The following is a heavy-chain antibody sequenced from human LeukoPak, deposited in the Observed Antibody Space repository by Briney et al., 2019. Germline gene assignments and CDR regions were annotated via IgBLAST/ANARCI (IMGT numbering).Heavy chain of an antibody. J-gene: IGHJ4*02. CDR1: GFNFRDSS. CDR3: AKGNNSLSYTLYY. Sequence: GGSLRLSCAASGFNFRDSSMHWVRQVPEQGLEWVSLVSGDGETTHYADSLKGRFTISRDNNKNSVFLHMNSLRIEDTAFYYCAKGNNSLSYTLYYWGQGALVTVSS. D-gene: IGHD2/OR15-2a*01. V-gene: IGHV3-43*02. CDR2: VSGDGETT.